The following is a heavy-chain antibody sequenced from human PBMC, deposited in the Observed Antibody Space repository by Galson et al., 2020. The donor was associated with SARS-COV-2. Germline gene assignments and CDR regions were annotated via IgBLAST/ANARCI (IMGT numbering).Heavy chain of an antibody. J-gene: IGHJ2*01. V-gene: IGHV1-18*01. D-gene: IGHD2-15*01. CDR3: ARACTSGSCDHWYLDL. CDR1: GYTFSSYG. CDR2: ISAYSGNT. Sequence: ASVKVSCRASGYTFSSYGITWVRQAPGEGLEWMGWISAYSGNTVYAQNLQGRVTMTTDTSTTTAHMELRSLRSDDTAVYYCARACTSGSCDHWYLDLWGRGTLVTVSS.